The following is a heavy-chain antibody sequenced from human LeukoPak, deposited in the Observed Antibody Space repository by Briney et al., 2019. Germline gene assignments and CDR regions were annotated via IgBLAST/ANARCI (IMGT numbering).Heavy chain of an antibody. J-gene: IGHJ5*02. CDR3: AREVDGDVWFDP. V-gene: IGHV1-8*01. CDR2: MNPNSGNT. D-gene: IGHD4-17*01. Sequence: ASVKVSCKASGYTFTSYDINRVRQATGQGLEWMGWMNPNSGNTGYAQKFQGRVTMTRNTSISTAYMELSSLRSEDTAVYYCAREVDGDVWFDPWGQGTLVTVSS. CDR1: GYTFTSYD.